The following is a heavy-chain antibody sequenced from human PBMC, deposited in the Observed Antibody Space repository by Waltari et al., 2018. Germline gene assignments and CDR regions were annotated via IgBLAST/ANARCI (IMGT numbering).Heavy chain of an antibody. CDR2: ISWNSGNI. J-gene: IGHJ4*02. V-gene: IGHV3-9*01. Sequence: FDDYAMHWVRQAPGKGLEWVSGISWNSGNIGYADSVKGRFTISRDNAKNSLYLQMNSLRTGDTALYYCAKGHSGSYGLDSWGQGTLVTVSP. CDR3: AKGHSGSYGLDS. CDR1: FDDYA. D-gene: IGHD1-26*01.